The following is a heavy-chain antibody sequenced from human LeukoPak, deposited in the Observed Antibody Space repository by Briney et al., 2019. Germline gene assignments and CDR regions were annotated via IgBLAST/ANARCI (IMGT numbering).Heavy chain of an antibody. CDR3: AKVRAPSGWFNSDY. Sequence: GGSLRLSCAASGFTFSSSAMSWVRQVPGKGLEWVSGISASGGSTYYADSVRGRFTISRENSKNTLYVQMNSLRDEDTAVYYCAKVRAPSGWFNSDYWGQGTLVTVSS. D-gene: IGHD6-19*01. J-gene: IGHJ4*02. CDR1: GFTFSSSA. V-gene: IGHV3-23*01. CDR2: ISASGGST.